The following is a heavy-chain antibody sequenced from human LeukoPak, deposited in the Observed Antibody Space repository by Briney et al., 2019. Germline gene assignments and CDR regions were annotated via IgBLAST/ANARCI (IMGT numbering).Heavy chain of an antibody. J-gene: IGHJ4*02. CDR3: ARSGRWRGYYFDY. D-gene: IGHD2-15*01. V-gene: IGHV3-53*01. CDR2: IYSGGST. Sequence: GGSLRLSCAASGFTVSSNYMSWVRQAPGKGLEWVSVIYSGGSTYYADSVKGRFTISRDNSKNTLYLQMNSLRGEDTAVYYCARSGRWRGYYFDYWGQGTLVTVSS. CDR1: GFTVSSNY.